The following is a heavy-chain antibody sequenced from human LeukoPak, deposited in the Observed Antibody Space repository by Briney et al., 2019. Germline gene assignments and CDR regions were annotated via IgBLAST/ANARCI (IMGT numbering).Heavy chain of an antibody. Sequence: ASVKVSCKASGYTFTSYGISWVRQAPGQGLEWMGWINTYNGNTHYAQKRQGRVTMTTDTATSTAYMELRSLRSDDTAAYYCARDAPGLAYYYGLDVWGQGTTVTVSS. V-gene: IGHV1-18*01. D-gene: IGHD7-27*01. J-gene: IGHJ6*02. CDR3: ARDAPGLAYYYGLDV. CDR2: INTYNGNT. CDR1: GYTFTSYG.